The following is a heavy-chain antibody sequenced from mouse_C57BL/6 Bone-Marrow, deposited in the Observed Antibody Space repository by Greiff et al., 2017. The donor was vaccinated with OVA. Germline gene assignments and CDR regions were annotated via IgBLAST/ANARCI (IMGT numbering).Heavy chain of an antibody. V-gene: IGHV1-78*01. Sequence: VQLVASDAELVKPGASVKISCKVSGYTFPDHTIPWMKPRPEQGLAWIGYIYHRDGSTKYNEKFKGKATLTANKHSSTAYMQLNGLTSEDAAVYCCAITTVRETLHYWGQGTTLTVS. CDR3: AITTVRETLHY. CDR2: IYHRDGST. J-gene: IGHJ2*01. CDR1: GYTFPDHT. D-gene: IGHD1-1*01.